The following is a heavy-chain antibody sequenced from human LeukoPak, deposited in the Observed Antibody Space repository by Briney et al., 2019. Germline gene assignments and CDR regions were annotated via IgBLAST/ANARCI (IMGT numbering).Heavy chain of an antibody. Sequence: PSETLSLTCTVSGVPISNYYWHWIRQSPGKGLEWIEYIYYSGSTDYNPSLKSRVTVSVDTSKRQFSLELSSVTAADTAVYYCARGGVVGTMLRTINLFDPRGPGTLVAVSS. CDR1: GVPISNYY. J-gene: IGHJ5*02. CDR3: ARGGVVGTMLRTINLFDP. D-gene: IGHD3-10*01. V-gene: IGHV4-59*01. CDR2: IYYSGST.